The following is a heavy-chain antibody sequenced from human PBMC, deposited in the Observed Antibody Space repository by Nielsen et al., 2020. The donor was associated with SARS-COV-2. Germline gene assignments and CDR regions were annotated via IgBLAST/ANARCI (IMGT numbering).Heavy chain of an antibody. CDR1: GFTFSSYG. D-gene: IGHD3-10*01. CDR2: IWYDGSNK. Sequence: SLKISCAASGFTFSSYGMHWVRQAPGKGLEWVAVIWYDGSNKYYADSVKGRFTISRDNSKNTLHLQMNSLRAEDTAVYYCARDHYGSGSDDAFDIWGQGTMVTVSS. J-gene: IGHJ3*02. CDR3: ARDHYGSGSDDAFDI. V-gene: IGHV3-33*01.